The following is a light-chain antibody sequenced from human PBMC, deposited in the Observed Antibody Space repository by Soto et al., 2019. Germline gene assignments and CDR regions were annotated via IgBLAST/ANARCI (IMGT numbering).Light chain of an antibody. V-gene: IGLV2-23*01. J-gene: IGLJ1*01. Sequence: QCVLAQLASVSGSPGQSSNISCTGTINDVGAYDSVSWYQQHPHKAPQVIIYRGTQRPSGASNRFSASKSGNAASLTISGLQADDEADYFCCSSAPESTYVCGTGTKVTVL. CDR2: RGT. CDR1: INDVGAYDS. CDR3: CSSAPESTYV.